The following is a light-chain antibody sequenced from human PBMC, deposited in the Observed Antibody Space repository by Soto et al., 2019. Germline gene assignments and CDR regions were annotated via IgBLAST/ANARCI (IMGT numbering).Light chain of an antibody. CDR2: DVS. Sequence: QSALTQPASVSGSPGQSITISCTGTSSDVGGYDHVSWYQQHPGKAPKLMIYDVSNRPSGVSNRFSGSKSGNTASLAVSGLQADDEADYYCSSYTSRDTLVFGGGTKLTVL. CDR3: SSYTSRDTLV. J-gene: IGLJ3*02. V-gene: IGLV2-14*03. CDR1: SSDVGGYDH.